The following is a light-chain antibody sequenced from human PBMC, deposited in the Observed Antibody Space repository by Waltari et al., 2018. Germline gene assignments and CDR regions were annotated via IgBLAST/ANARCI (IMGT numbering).Light chain of an antibody. J-gene: IGLJ2*01. CDR3: SSYTSTTTLGVV. CDR2: EVN. CDR1: SRDVGGYNY. Sequence: QSALTQPASVSGSPGQSITLSCTGTSRDVGGYNYVSWYQQDPGKAPKPIIYEVNNRPSGVSNRFSGSKSGNTASLTISGLLAEDEADYYCSSYTSTTTLGVVFGGGTKLTVL. V-gene: IGLV2-14*01.